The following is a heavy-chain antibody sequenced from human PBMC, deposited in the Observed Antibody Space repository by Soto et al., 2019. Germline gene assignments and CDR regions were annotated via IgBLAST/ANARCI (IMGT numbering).Heavy chain of an antibody. CDR3: ARNGGPEKAAEYYYYGMDV. CDR1: GFTFSGYS. J-gene: IGHJ6*02. V-gene: IGHV3-21*01. Sequence: VGSLSLSCASSGFTFSGYSMNWVRQAPGKGLEWVSSISSSSSYIYYADSVKGRFTISRDNAKNSLYLQMNSLRAEDTAVYYCARNGGPEKAAEYYYYGMDVWGQGTTVTVSS. D-gene: IGHD2-8*01. CDR2: ISSSSSYI.